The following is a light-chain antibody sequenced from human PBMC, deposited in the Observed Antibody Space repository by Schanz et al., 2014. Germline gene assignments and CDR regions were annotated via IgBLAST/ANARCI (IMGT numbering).Light chain of an antibody. Sequence: EIVLTQSPATLSLSPGERATLSCRASQSVSSYLAWYQQKPGQAPRLLIYGASSRATGIPDRFSGSGSGTDFTLTISRLEPEDFAVYYCQQYERPPLYTFGQGTKLEI. CDR2: GAS. CDR3: QQYERPPLYT. CDR1: QSVSSY. V-gene: IGKV3-20*01. J-gene: IGKJ2*01.